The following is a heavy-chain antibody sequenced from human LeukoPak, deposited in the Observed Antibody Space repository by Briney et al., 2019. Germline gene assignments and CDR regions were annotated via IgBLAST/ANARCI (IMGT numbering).Heavy chain of an antibody. J-gene: IGHJ5*02. CDR3: ARLGNKWWYNSFDP. CDR2: ICPGDSDT. Sequence: GESLKISCKGSRYSLSSYWIGWVRQVPGKGLEWMGIICPGDSDTRYSPSFQGQVTISADKSINTAYLQWSSLKASDTAMYYCARLGNKWWYNSFDPWGQGTLVTVSS. CDR1: RYSLSSYW. V-gene: IGHV5-51*01. D-gene: IGHD2-15*01.